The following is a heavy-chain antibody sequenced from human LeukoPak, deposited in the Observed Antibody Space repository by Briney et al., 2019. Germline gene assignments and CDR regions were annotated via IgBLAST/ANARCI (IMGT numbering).Heavy chain of an antibody. V-gene: IGHV3-23*01. Sequence: GGSLRLSCAASGFTFSSYAMSWVRQAPGKGLEWVSAISGSGGSTYYADSVKGRFTISRDNAKNTLYLQMNSLRAEGTAVYYCASRTTVTTFAYYYYYMDVWGKGTTVTVSS. CDR2: ISGSGGST. D-gene: IGHD4-11*01. CDR1: GFTFSSYA. CDR3: ASRTTVTTFAYYYYYMDV. J-gene: IGHJ6*03.